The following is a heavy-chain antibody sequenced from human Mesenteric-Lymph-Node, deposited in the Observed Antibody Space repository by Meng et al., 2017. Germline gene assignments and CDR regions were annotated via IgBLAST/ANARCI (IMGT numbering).Heavy chain of an antibody. J-gene: IGHJ4*01. CDR1: GFTFSSYG. Sequence: GESLKISCAASGFTFSSYGMHWVRQAPGKGLEWVAVIWYDGSNKYYADSVKGRFTISRDNSKNTLYLQMNSLRAEDTAVYYCARDGVAHGSGSYYNVMSGGISPEYYFDYWGQGTRVTVSS. V-gene: IGHV3-33*01. CDR2: IWYDGSNK. D-gene: IGHD3-10*01. CDR3: ARDGVAHGSGSYYNVMSGGISPEYYFDY.